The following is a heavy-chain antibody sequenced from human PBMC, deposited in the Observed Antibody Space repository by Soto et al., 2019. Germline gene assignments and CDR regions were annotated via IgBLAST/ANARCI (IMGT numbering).Heavy chain of an antibody. CDR3: TRGLFSGSSYSGSWYYFDS. Sequence: SETLSLTCTVSGGSFSGYIWTWIRQTPGKGLQWIGQINHSGSSIYNPSLKNRVTISTMSNNKFSLELSSVTAADTAVYYCTRGLFSGSSYSGSWYYFDSWGQGTMVTVSS. CDR1: GGSFSGYI. V-gene: IGHV4-34*01. J-gene: IGHJ4*02. D-gene: IGHD1-26*01. CDR2: INHSGSS.